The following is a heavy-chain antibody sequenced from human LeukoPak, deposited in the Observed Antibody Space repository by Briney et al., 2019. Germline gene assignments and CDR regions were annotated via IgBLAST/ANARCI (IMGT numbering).Heavy chain of an antibody. CDR1: GFTFSSYG. CDR2: ISYDGSNK. CDR3: AKDRWYSSSSPLDY. D-gene: IGHD6-6*01. J-gene: IGHJ4*02. V-gene: IGHV3-30*18. Sequence: PGGSLRLSCAASGFTFSSYGMHWVRQAPGKGLEWVAVISYDGSNKYYADSVKGRFTISRDNSKNTLYLQMNSLRAEDTAVYYCAKDRWYSSSSPLDYWGQGTLVTVSS.